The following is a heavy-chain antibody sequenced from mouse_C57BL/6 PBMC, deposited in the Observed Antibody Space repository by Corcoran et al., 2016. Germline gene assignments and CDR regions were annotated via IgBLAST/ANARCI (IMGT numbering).Heavy chain of an antibody. V-gene: IGHV9-3*01. Sequence: QIKLVQSGPELKKPGETVKISCKASGYTFTPYGMSWVKQDPGKGLKWMGWINTYSGVPTYADDFKGRFSFSLEISASTAYLQINNLKNEDTATYFCAREVATDGFDVWGTGTTVTVSS. D-gene: IGHD1-1*02. CDR3: AREVATDGFDV. CDR2: INTYSGVP. J-gene: IGHJ1*03. CDR1: GYTFTPYG.